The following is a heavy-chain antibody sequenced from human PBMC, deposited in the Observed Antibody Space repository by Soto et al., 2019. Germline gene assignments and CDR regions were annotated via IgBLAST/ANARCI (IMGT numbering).Heavy chain of an antibody. CDR2: IIPIFGTA. CDR1: GGTFSSYD. D-gene: IGHD2-21*01. CDR3: AREGGGHIVVQLGYYGMDV. Sequence: GASVKVSCKASGGTFSSYDISWVRQAPGQGLEWMGGIIPIFGTANYAQKFQGRVTITADESTSTAYMELSSLISEDTAVYYCAREGGGHIVVQLGYYGMDVWGQGTTVTVSS. J-gene: IGHJ6*02. V-gene: IGHV1-69*13.